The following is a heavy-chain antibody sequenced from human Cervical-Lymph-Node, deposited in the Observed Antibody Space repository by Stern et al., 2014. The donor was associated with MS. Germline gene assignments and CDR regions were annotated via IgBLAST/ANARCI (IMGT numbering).Heavy chain of an antibody. CDR3: ARGEKQWLSLWDY. D-gene: IGHD6-19*01. Sequence: VQLEESGAEVKKPGSSVKVSCKASGGTFSSYAISWVRQAPGQGLEWMGGIIPMFGTATYAQKFQGRVTITADESTSTAYMELSSLRSEDTAVYYCARGEKQWLSLWDYWGQGTLVTVSS. CDR1: GGTFSSYA. CDR2: IIPMFGTA. V-gene: IGHV1-69*01. J-gene: IGHJ4*02.